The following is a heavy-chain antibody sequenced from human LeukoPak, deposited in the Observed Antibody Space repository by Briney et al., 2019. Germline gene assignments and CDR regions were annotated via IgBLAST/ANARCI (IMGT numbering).Heavy chain of an antibody. D-gene: IGHD2/OR15-2a*01. J-gene: IGHJ4*02. CDR1: GGSITSYY. Sequence: TSETLSLTCTGSGGSITSYYWSWIRQPPGKGLEWIGYIYNSGSAFYYPSLMSRLTISLSTSTNHSSLKLTSITTADTAASYCARRHLSSYYFDYWGQGTLVTVSS. CDR3: ARRHLSSYYFDY. V-gene: IGHV4-4*08. CDR2: IYNSGSA.